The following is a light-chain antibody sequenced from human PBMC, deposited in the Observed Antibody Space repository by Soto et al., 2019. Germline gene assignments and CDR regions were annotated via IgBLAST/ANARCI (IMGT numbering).Light chain of an antibody. CDR3: SSYAGSKNFYV. J-gene: IGLJ1*01. Sequence: QPVLTQPPSASGSPGQSVTISCTGTSSDVGGYNYVSWYQQHPGKAPKLMIYEVSKRPSGVPDRFSGSKSANTASLTVSGLQAEDESDYYCSSYAGSKNFYVFGTGTKLTVL. CDR2: EVS. CDR1: SSDVGGYNY. V-gene: IGLV2-8*01.